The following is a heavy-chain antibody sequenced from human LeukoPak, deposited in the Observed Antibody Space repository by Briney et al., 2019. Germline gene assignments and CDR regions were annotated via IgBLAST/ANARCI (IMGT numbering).Heavy chain of an antibody. CDR1: GGSISSYY. D-gene: IGHD2-2*01. V-gene: IGHV4-4*07. CDR2: IYTSGST. CDR3: ARDKCNSTSCPKYFDY. Sequence: SETLSLTCTVSGGSISSYYWSWIRQPAGKGLEWIGRIYTSGSTNCNPSLRSRVTMSVDTSKNQFSLKLTSVTAADTAVYYCARDKCNSTSCPKYFDYWGQGTLVTVSS. J-gene: IGHJ4*02.